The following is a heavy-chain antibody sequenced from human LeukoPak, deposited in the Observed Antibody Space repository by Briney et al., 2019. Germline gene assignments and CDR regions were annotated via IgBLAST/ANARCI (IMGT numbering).Heavy chain of an antibody. Sequence: SLRLSCAASGFTFDDYAMLWLRQAPGKGLEGVSGISWNSGSIGYADSVKGRFTISRDNAKNSLYLQMNSLRAEDTALYYCAKDTSQLGYAFDIWGQGAMVTVSS. J-gene: IGHJ3*02. CDR2: ISWNSGSI. D-gene: IGHD5-18*01. V-gene: IGHV3-9*01. CDR1: GFTFDDYA. CDR3: AKDTSQLGYAFDI.